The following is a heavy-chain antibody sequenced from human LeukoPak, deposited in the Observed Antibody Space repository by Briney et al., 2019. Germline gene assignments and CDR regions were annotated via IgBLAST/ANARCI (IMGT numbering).Heavy chain of an antibody. D-gene: IGHD2-15*01. CDR2: IYYSGNT. J-gene: IGHJ6*03. Sequence: SETLSLTCTVSGGSVTSSSYYWGWIRQPPGEGLEWIGTIYYSGNTYYDPSLKSRVTISVDTSKNQFSLKLSSVTAADSAAYFCVRLNTGYCSGGSCHTDHYYFYMDVWGKGSTVTVSS. V-gene: IGHV4-39*01. CDR3: VRLNTGYCSGGSCHTDHYYFYMDV. CDR1: GGSVTSSSYY.